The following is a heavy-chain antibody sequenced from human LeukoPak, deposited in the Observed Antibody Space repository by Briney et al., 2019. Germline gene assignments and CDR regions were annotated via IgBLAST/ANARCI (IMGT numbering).Heavy chain of an antibody. CDR2: IYPGDSDT. J-gene: IGHJ4*02. CDR3: ARPSSLYGGTSEDY. CDR1: GYSFTDYW. V-gene: IGHV5-51*01. D-gene: IGHD4-23*01. Sequence: PGESLKTSCKASGYSFTDYWIVWVRQMPGKGLEWMGAIYPGDSDTRYSPSLDGQVTISADKSVSTTYLQWSSLQASDTAMYYCARPSSLYGGTSEDYWGQGTLVTVSS.